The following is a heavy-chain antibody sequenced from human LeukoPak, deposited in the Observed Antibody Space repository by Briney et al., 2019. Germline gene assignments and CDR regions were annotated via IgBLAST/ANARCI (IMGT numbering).Heavy chain of an antibody. Sequence: ASVKVSCKASGYTFRDFGISWVRQAPGQGLEWMGWITTYNGNTNYIQKLQGRVTMTTDTSTSTAYMELRSLRSDDTAVYYCARVVMATINPFDYWGQGTQVTVSS. D-gene: IGHD5-24*01. J-gene: IGHJ4*02. V-gene: IGHV1-18*01. CDR1: GYTFRDFG. CDR2: ITTYNGNT. CDR3: ARVVMATINPFDY.